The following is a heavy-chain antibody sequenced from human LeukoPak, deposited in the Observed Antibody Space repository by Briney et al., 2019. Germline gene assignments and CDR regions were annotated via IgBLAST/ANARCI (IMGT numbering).Heavy chain of an antibody. CDR2: ISTSGGSS. D-gene: IGHD3-22*01. Sequence: PGESLRLSCAASGFTFSSYAMSWVRQAPGKGLEWVSGISTSGGSSSYAASVKGRFTISRDNPRNTLNMQMNSLRAEDTALYYCAIMHPYYDGSGYWVQWGQGTLVTVSS. CDR3: AIMHPYYDGSGYWVQ. V-gene: IGHV3-23*01. J-gene: IGHJ4*02. CDR1: GFTFSSYA.